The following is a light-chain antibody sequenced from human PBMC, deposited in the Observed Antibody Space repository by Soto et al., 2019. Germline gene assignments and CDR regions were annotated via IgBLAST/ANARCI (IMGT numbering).Light chain of an antibody. Sequence: EIVLTQSPGTLSLSPGEGATLSCRASQSVSTNFFAWYQQKPGQAPRLLIYGASTRATGIPDRFSGSGFGTDFTLTISSLDPEDFAVYYCQQYGRTSWTFGQGTKVDIK. CDR1: QSVSTNF. CDR2: GAS. CDR3: QQYGRTSWT. V-gene: IGKV3-20*01. J-gene: IGKJ1*01.